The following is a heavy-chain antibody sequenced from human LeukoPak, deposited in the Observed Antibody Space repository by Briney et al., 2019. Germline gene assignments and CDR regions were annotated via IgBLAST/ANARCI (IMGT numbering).Heavy chain of an antibody. CDR1: GFTFSNYW. CDR3: ARTEGTVAYDS. J-gene: IGHJ5*01. CDR2: INSDGSGT. D-gene: IGHD4-23*01. V-gene: IGHV3-74*01. Sequence: GGSLRLSCAASGFTFSNYWMHWVRQAPGKGLVWVSRINSDGSGTTYADSVRGRYTISRDNAKNTLYLQVNSLRAEDTAVYYCARTEGTVAYDSWGQGTLVTVSS.